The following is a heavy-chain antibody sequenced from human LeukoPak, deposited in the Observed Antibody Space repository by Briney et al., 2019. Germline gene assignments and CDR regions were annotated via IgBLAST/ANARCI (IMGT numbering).Heavy chain of an antibody. V-gene: IGHV3-23*01. CDR1: GFTFSSYA. CDR3: AKDLWESGLKAFDY. D-gene: IGHD3-3*01. Sequence: GGSLRLSCAASGFTFSSYAMSWVRQAPGKGLEWVSAISGSGGSTYYAGSVKGRFTISRDNSKNTLYLQMNSLRAEDTAVYYCAKDLWESGLKAFDYWGQETLVTVSS. J-gene: IGHJ4*02. CDR2: ISGSGGST.